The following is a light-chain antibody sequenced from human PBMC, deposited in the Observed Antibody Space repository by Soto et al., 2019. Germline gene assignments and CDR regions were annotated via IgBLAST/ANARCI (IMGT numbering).Light chain of an antibody. J-gene: IGLJ3*02. CDR3: QSFDSSLSGWV. Sequence: QSVLTQPPSVTGAPGQRGTISCTGGSSNIGAGYDVHWYQQLPGTAPKLLVSGNTNRPSGDPDRFSGSKSGTSASLAITGLQAEGEAYYYCQSFDSSLSGWVFGGGTKLTVL. CDR2: GNT. CDR1: SSNIGAGYD. V-gene: IGLV1-40*01.